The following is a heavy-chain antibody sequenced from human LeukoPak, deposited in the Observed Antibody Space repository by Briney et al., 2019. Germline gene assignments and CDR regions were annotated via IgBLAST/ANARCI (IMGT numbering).Heavy chain of an antibody. J-gene: IGHJ3*02. D-gene: IGHD5-24*01. V-gene: IGHV5-51*01. CDR1: GYSFTSYW. CDR3: ARRVGGWLQLGGAFDI. Sequence: RGESLKISCKGSGYSFTSYWIAWVGQMPGKGLEWMGIIYPGDSDTSNSPSFKGHVTISADKSISTAYLQWSSLKASDTAMYYCARRVGGWLQLGGAFDIWGQGTMVTVSS. CDR2: IYPGDSDT.